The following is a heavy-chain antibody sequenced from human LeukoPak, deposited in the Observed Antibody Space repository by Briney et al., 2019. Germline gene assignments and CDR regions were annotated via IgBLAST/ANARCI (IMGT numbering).Heavy chain of an antibody. Sequence: GGSLRLSCAASGFTFSSYSMNWVRQAPGKGLEWVSYISSSSSTIYYADSVKGRFTISRDNAKNSLYLQMNSLRVEDTAIYYCARDAAYGYDRFDYWGQGTQVTVSS. V-gene: IGHV3-48*04. CDR3: ARDAAYGYDRFDY. D-gene: IGHD5-18*01. CDR2: ISSSSSTI. J-gene: IGHJ4*02. CDR1: GFTFSSYS.